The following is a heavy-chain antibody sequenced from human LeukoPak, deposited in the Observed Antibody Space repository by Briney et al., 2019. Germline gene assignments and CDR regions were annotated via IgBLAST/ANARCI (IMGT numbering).Heavy chain of an antibody. J-gene: IGHJ4*02. V-gene: IGHV4-4*02. D-gene: IGHD3-22*01. CDR2: IYHSGST. Sequence: SETLSLTCAVSGGSISSSNWWSWVRQPPGKGLEWIGEIYHSGSTNYNPSLKSRVTISVDKSKNQFSLKLSSVTAADTAVYYCARDPDSSGHSGNGYDYWGQGTLVTVSS. CDR1: GGSISSSNW. CDR3: ARDPDSSGHSGNGYDY.